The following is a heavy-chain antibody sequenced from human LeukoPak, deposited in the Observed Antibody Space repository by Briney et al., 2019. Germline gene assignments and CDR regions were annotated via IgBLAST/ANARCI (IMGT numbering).Heavy chain of an antibody. CDR2: INTDGSST. Sequence: HPGGSLRLSCAASGFTFSSYWMHWVRQAPGKGLVWVSHINTDGSSTNYADSVKGRFTISRDNAKNTLYLQMNSLRAEDTAVYYCARDGEVGATGTRFDYWGQGTLVTVSS. J-gene: IGHJ4*02. V-gene: IGHV3-74*01. CDR3: ARDGEVGATGTRFDY. CDR1: GFTFSSYW. D-gene: IGHD1-26*01.